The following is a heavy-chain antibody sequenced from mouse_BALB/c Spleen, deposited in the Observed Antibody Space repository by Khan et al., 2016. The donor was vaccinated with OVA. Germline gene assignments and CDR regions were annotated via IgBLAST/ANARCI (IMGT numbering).Heavy chain of an antibody. J-gene: IGHJ2*01. D-gene: IGHD6-1*01. CDR1: GYTFTSYW. CDR2: INPSNGST. Sequence: QVQLQQPGAELVKPGASVKLSCKASGYTFTSYWMHWVKQRPGQGLEWIGEINPSNGSTNYNEKFKSKATLTVDKSSSTAYMQLSSPTSEDSAVYYCARVITRDYWGQGTTLTVSS. CDR3: ARVITRDY. V-gene: IGHV1S81*02.